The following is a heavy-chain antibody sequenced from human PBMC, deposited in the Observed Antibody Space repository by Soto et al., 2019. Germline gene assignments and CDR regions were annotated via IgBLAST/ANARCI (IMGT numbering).Heavy chain of an antibody. V-gene: IGHV4-59*01. D-gene: IGHD1-26*01. CDR3: ARGRGGTYDAFDI. J-gene: IGHJ3*02. CDR2: IYYSGTT. Sequence: LSLTCTVSSGSIGTYFWSWIRQPPGKGLEWIGYIYYSGTTNYNPSLKSRVTIFLDTSKNQFSLRLSSVTAADTAVYYCARGRGGTYDAFDIWGQGTLVTVSS. CDR1: SGSIGTYF.